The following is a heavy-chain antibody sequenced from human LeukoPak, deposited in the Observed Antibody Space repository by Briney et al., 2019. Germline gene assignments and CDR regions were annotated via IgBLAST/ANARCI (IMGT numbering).Heavy chain of an antibody. D-gene: IGHD3-10*01. V-gene: IGHV3-53*01. CDR1: GFTVSSSY. CDR2: IRSGGST. Sequence: GGSLRLSCAASGFTVSSSYMTWVRQAPGKGLEWVSVIRSGGSTVYADSVKGRFTISRDNSKNTLCLQLNSLRAEDTAVYYCAREGSGRTAYNDGLDVWGQGTMVTVSP. CDR3: AREGSGRTAYNDGLDV. J-gene: IGHJ3*01.